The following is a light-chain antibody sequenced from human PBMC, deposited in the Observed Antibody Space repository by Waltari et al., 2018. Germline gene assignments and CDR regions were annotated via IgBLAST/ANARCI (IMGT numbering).Light chain of an antibody. CDR1: TSNIRTYY. V-gene: IGLV1-51*02. CDR3: GVWDIELTADV. J-gene: IGLJ6*01. CDR2: EIH. Sequence: QSVVTQTPSMSGDPGQRVTIPCTGTTSNIRTYYVYWYQQIRGTAHKLIIYEIHKRPSLVSDRFSCSKSGSSASLTITGLQPGDEADYYCGVWDIELTADVFGSGTTLTVL.